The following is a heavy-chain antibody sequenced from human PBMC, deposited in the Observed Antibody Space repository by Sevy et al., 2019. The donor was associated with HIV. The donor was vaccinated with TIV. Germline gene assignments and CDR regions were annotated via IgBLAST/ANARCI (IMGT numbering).Heavy chain of an antibody. CDR1: GYTFTNYH. CDR3: ARAPSGSKGPGKSFHH. J-gene: IGHJ1*01. D-gene: IGHD1-26*01. V-gene: IGHV1-18*01. CDR2: ITAYNGNT. Sequence: GESLKISCKASGYTFTNYHITWVRQAPGQGLEWMGWITAYNGNTNYAQRLQGRVTMTTDTSTSTAYMELRSLRSDDTAVYSCARAPSGSKGPGKSFHHWGRAPWSPSPQ.